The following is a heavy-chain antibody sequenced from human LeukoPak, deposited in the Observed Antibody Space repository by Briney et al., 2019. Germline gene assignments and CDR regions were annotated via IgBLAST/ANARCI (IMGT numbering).Heavy chain of an antibody. D-gene: IGHD4-23*01. CDR2: IASDGSST. J-gene: IGHJ4*02. CDR1: GFTYSSYW. CDR3: ARGRPHGNDY. V-gene: IGHV3-74*01. Sequence: GGSLRLSCAASGFTYSSYWMNWVRQAPGKGLEWASRIASDGSSTTYADSVKGRFSISRDNAKNTLYLQMNSLRVGDTAVYYCARGRPHGNDYWGQGTLVTVSS.